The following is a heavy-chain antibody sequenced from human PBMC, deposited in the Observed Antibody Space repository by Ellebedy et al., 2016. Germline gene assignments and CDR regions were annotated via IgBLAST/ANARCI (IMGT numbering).Heavy chain of an antibody. CDR3: ARAEGIAAAGRFDY. J-gene: IGHJ4*02. Sequence: SETLSLXXTVSGGSISSYYWSWIRQPAGKGLEWIGRIYTSGSTNYNPSLKSRVTMSIDTSKNQFSLKLSSVTAADTAVYYCARAEGIAAAGRFDYWGQGTLVTVSS. CDR1: GGSISSYY. V-gene: IGHV4-4*07. CDR2: IYTSGST. D-gene: IGHD6-13*01.